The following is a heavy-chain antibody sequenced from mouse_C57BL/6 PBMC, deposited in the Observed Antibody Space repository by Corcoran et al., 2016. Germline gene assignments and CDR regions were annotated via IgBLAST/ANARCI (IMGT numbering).Heavy chain of an antibody. CDR2: INPYNGGT. CDR1: GYTFTDYY. CDR3: ASEKGQLRLGY. V-gene: IGHV1-19*01. D-gene: IGHD3-2*02. J-gene: IGHJ2*01. Sequence: EVQLQQSGPVLVKPGASVKMSCKASGYTFTDYYMNWVKQSHGKSLEWIGVINPYNGGTSYNQKFKGKATLTVDKSSSTAYMELNSLTSEDAAVYYWASEKGQLRLGYWGQGTTLTVSS.